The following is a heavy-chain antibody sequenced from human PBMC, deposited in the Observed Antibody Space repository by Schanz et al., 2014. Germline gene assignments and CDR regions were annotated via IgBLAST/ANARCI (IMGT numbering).Heavy chain of an antibody. CDR1: GFKFSIYA. Sequence: VQLVDSGGGVVQPGRSLRLSCAASGFKFSIYAMHWVRQAPGKGLEWVSSISDSSSYIYYADSVKGRFTISRDNAKNSLYLQMNSLRAEDTAVYYCTIMVRRSTGFDYWGQGTLVTVSS. V-gene: IGHV3-21*01. CDR2: ISDSSSYI. J-gene: IGHJ4*02. D-gene: IGHD3-10*01. CDR3: TIMVRRSTGFDY.